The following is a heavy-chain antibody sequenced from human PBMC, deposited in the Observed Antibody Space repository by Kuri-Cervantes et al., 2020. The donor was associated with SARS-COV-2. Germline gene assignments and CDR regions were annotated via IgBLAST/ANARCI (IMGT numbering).Heavy chain of an antibody. J-gene: IGHJ3*02. CDR1: GFTFTKSW. CDR2: IKKDGREK. Sequence: GESLKISCAASGFTFTKSWMTWVRQAPRRGLEWVANIKKDGREKHYVDAVQGRFTISRDNAKNALYLQMNSLRAEDTAVYYCARDRRFLEYYDAFDIWGQGTMVTVSS. V-gene: IGHV3-7*01. CDR3: ARDRRFLEYYDAFDI. D-gene: IGHD3-3*01.